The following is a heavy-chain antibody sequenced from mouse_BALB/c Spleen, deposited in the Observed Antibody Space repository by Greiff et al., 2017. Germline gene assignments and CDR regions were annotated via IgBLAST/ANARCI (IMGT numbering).Heavy chain of an antibody. CDR1: GFTFSSFG. Sequence: EVKVVESGGGLVQPGGSRKLSCAASGFTFSSFGMHWVRQAPEKGLEWVAYISSGSSTIYYADTVKGRFTISRDNPKNTLFLQMTSLRSEDTAMYYCARSGATRYYFDYWGQGTTLTVSS. J-gene: IGHJ2*01. CDR3: ARSGATRYYFDY. V-gene: IGHV5-17*02. D-gene: IGHD3-1*01. CDR2: ISSGSSTI.